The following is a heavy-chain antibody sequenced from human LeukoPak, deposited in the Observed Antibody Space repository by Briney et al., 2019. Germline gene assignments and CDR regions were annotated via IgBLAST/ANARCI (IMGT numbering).Heavy chain of an antibody. CDR1: GFTFSSYA. CDR2: VSYSWNT. CDR3: ARVRHQRSNWFDP. Sequence: GSLRLSCAASGFTFSSYAMSWVRQAPGKGLEWLGYVSYSWNTNYNPSLTSRVTMSIDTSQNQFSLRLNSVTTADTAVYYCARVRHQRSNWFDPWGQGTLVTVSS. V-gene: IGHV4-59*01. J-gene: IGHJ5*02. D-gene: IGHD2-2*01.